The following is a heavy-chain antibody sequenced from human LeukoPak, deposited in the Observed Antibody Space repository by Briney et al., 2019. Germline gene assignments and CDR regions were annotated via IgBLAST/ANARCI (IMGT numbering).Heavy chain of an antibody. V-gene: IGHV4-34*01. J-gene: IGHJ5*02. D-gene: IGHD3-22*01. Sequence: SETLSLTCAVYGGSFSGYYWSWIRQPPGKGLEWIGTIYYSGNTYYNPSLKSRVTISVDTSKNQFSLKLSSVTAADTAVFFCARLYHYDSSGTLDPWGQGTLVIVSS. CDR2: IYYSGNT. CDR3: ARLYHYDSSGTLDP. CDR1: GGSFSGYY.